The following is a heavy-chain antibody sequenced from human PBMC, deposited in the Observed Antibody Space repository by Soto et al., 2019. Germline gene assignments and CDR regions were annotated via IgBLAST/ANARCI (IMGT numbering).Heavy chain of an antibody. Sequence: PGGSLRLSCAASRITFSNYEMNWVRQVPGKGLEWISFISSDGDTIYYAVSVKGRFTISRDNAKNSLYLQMNSLRAEDSAVYYCASPWGSSDYWGQGTLVTVSS. CDR2: ISSDGDTI. V-gene: IGHV3-48*03. D-gene: IGHD7-27*01. CDR3: ASPWGSSDY. CDR1: RITFSNYE. J-gene: IGHJ4*02.